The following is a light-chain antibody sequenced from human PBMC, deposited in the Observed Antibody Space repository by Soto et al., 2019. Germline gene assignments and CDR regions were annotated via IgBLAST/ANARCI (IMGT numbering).Light chain of an antibody. Sequence: DIQMTQSPSSLSASXGDRVTIICRASQNIGNYLNWYQKKIGEAPKLLVFGASNLQSGVPTRFSGAGSGTHFTLTVSSLQPEDFVTYYCQQSYTIPRAFVQGTKVDIK. CDR2: GAS. CDR3: QQSYTIPRA. CDR1: QNIGNY. V-gene: IGKV1-39*01. J-gene: IGKJ1*01.